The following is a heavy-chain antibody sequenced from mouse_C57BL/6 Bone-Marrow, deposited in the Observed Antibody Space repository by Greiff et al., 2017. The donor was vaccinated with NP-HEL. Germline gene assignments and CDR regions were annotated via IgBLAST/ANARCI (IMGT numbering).Heavy chain of an antibody. CDR1: GFTFSSYA. V-gene: IGHV5-9-1*02. CDR2: ISSGGDYI. Sequence: EVQLVESGEGLVKPGGSLKLSCAASGFTFSSYAMSWVRQTPEKRLEWVAYISSGGDYIYYADTVKGRFTISRDNARNTLYLQMSSLKSEDTAMYYCTRERRLRRGGYYFDYWGQGTTLTVSS. CDR3: TRERRLRRGGYYFDY. D-gene: IGHD2-4*01. J-gene: IGHJ2*01.